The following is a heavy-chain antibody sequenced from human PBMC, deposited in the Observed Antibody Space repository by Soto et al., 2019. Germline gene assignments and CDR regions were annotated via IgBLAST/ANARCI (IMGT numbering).Heavy chain of an antibody. Sequence: PGESLKISCKHSGFNFPTFWIAWVRQMPGKGLEWMGTIYPDDSDTRYSPSFQGQVTISADKSISTAHLQWSSLKASDTAMYYCARLARYSGSYNPFDYWGQGTLVTVSS. J-gene: IGHJ4*02. CDR3: ARLARYSGSYNPFDY. CDR1: GFNFPTFW. CDR2: IYPDDSDT. V-gene: IGHV5-51*01. D-gene: IGHD1-26*01.